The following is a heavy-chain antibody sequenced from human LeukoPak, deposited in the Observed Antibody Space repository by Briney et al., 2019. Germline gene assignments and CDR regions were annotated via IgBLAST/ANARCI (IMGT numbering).Heavy chain of an antibody. J-gene: IGHJ4*02. Sequence: SETLSLTCTVSGGSISGYYWSWIRQSPGKGLEWIGYIYSSGSTNYNPSLNGRVTISVDTSNNHFSLKLVSVAAADTAVYFCARYNWGYGALDYWGQGTLVAVSS. CDR2: IYSSGST. CDR1: GGSISGYY. V-gene: IGHV4-59*01. CDR3: ARYNWGYGALDY. D-gene: IGHD1-20*01.